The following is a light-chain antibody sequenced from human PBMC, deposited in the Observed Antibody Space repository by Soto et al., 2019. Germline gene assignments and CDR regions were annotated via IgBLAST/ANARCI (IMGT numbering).Light chain of an antibody. Sequence: QSALPQPASVSGAPGQSITISCTGTSSDVGGYNYVSWYQQHPGKAPKLMIYEVSNRPSGVSNRFSGSKSGNTASLTISGLQAEDEADYYCSSYTSSSPYVFGTGTRSPS. CDR2: EVS. CDR3: SSYTSSSPYV. CDR1: SSDVGGYNY. J-gene: IGLJ1*01. V-gene: IGLV2-14*01.